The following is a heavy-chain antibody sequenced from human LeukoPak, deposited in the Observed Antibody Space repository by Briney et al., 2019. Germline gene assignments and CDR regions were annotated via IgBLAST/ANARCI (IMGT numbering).Heavy chain of an antibody. CDR3: ASGLNVGTAQGR. CDR1: GYTFTSYD. V-gene: IGHV1-8*01. J-gene: IGHJ4*02. D-gene: IGHD5-18*01. CDR2: MNPNSGNT. Sequence: ASVKVSCKASGYTFTSYDINWVRQATGQGLEWMGWMNPNSGNTGYAQKFQGRVTMTRNISISTAYMELSSLRSEDTAVYYCASGLNVGTAQGRWGQGTLVTVSS.